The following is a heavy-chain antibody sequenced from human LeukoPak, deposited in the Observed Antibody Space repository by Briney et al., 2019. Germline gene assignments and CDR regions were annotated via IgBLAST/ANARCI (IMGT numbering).Heavy chain of an antibody. J-gene: IGHJ5*02. Sequence: SETLSLTCTVSGGSISSYYWSWIRQPPGKGLEWIGYIYYSGSTNYNPSLKSRVTISVDTSKNQFSLKLSSVTAADTAVYYCARRENGDNNWFDPWGQGTLVTVSS. CDR3: ARRENGDNNWFDP. CDR1: GGSISSYY. CDR2: IYYSGST. D-gene: IGHD4-17*01. V-gene: IGHV4-59*08.